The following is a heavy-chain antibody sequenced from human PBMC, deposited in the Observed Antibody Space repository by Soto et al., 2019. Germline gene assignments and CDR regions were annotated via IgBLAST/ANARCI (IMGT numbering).Heavy chain of an antibody. CDR2: IIPIFGTA. J-gene: IGHJ4*02. V-gene: IGHV1-69*12. CDR3: ARAPGGEDTATFDY. D-gene: IGHD5-18*01. CDR1: GGTFSGFV. Sequence: QVQLVQSGAEVKKPGSSVKVSCKASGGTFSGFVISWGRRAPGKGLEWLGGIIPIFGTANYAQKFQGRVTITADESTSTAYMELSSLRSEDTAVYYCARAPGGEDTATFDYWGQGTLVTVSS.